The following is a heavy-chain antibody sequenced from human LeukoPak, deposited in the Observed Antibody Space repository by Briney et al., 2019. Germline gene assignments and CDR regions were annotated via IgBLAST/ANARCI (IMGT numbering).Heavy chain of an antibody. Sequence: SETLSLTCTVSGGSISSYYWSWIRQPPGKGLEWIGYIYYSGSTNYNPSLKSRVTISVDTSKNQFSLKLSSVTAADTAVYYCARGPPPITLYYYCGMDVWGQGTTVTVSS. D-gene: IGHD1-14*01. CDR3: ARGPPPITLYYYCGMDV. J-gene: IGHJ6*02. CDR2: IYYSGST. CDR1: GGSISSYY. V-gene: IGHV4-59*01.